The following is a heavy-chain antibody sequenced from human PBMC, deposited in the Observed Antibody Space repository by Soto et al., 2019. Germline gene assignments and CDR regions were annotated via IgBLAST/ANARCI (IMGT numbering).Heavy chain of an antibody. Sequence: GGSLRLSCTASGFTFVDYAMSWFRQAPGKGLEWVGFIRSKAYGGTTEYAASVKGRFTISRDDSKSIAYLQMNSLKTEDTAVYYCTRGGAAAGTYYYYGMDVWGQGTTVTVSS. V-gene: IGHV3-49*03. CDR1: GFTFVDYA. CDR3: TRGGAAAGTYYYYGMDV. J-gene: IGHJ6*02. D-gene: IGHD6-13*01. CDR2: IRSKAYGGTT.